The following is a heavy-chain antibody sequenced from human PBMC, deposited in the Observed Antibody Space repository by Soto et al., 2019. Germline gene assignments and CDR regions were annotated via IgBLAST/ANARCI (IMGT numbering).Heavy chain of an antibody. V-gene: IGHV3-30-3*01. CDR3: ARDRELAFDY. Sequence: GGSLRLSCAASGFTFSSYAMHWVRQAPGKGLEWVAVISYDGSNKYYADSVKGRFTISRDNSKNTLYLQMNSLRAEDTAVYYCARDRELAFDYWGQGTLVTVSS. D-gene: IGHD1-26*01. J-gene: IGHJ4*02. CDR2: ISYDGSNK. CDR1: GFTFSSYA.